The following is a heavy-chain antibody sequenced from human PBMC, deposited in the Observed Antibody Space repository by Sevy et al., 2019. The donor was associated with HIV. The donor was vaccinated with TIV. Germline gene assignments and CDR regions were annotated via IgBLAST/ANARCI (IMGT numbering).Heavy chain of an antibody. Sequence: GGSLRLSCAASGFTFSSYDMNWVRQAPGKGVEWVSYISSSSSNIYYAHSVKGRFTISRDNAKNSLYVQMNSLRAEDTAVYYCAREGGYTDQGMDVWGQGTTVTVSS. CDR2: ISSSSSNI. V-gene: IGHV3-48*01. J-gene: IGHJ6*02. D-gene: IGHD5-18*01. CDR3: AREGGYTDQGMDV. CDR1: GFTFSSYD.